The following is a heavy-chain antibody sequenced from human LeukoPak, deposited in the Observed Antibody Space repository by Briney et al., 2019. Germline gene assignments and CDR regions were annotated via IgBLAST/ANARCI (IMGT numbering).Heavy chain of an antibody. CDR1: GYTFTNYD. CDR3: ATRSESYGSGSNYFDY. J-gene: IGHJ4*02. V-gene: IGHV1-8*01. Sequence: ASVKVACKSSGYTFTNYDVNWVRQATGQGLEWMGWMNPNSGNTGYAQKFQGRVTMIRNTSISTAYMELSSLRSEDTAVYYCATRSESYGSGSNYFDYWGQGTLVTVSS. D-gene: IGHD3-10*01. CDR2: MNPNSGNT.